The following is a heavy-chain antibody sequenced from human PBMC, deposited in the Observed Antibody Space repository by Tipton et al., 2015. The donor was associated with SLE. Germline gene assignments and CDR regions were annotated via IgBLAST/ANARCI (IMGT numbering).Heavy chain of an antibody. J-gene: IGHJ5*02. V-gene: IGHV4-59*12. CDR2: INNSGST. Sequence: GLVKPSETLSLTCTVSGGSISSYYWSWIRQPPGKGLEWIGEINNSGSTNYNPSLKSRVTISVDTSKNQFSLKLSSVTAADTAVYYCASGGSVGATKWFDPWGQGTLFTVSS. CDR1: GGSISSYY. CDR3: ASGGSVGATKWFDP. D-gene: IGHD1-26*01.